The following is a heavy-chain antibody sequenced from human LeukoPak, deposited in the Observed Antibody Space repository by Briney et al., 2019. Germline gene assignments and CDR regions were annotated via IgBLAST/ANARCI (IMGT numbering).Heavy chain of an antibody. CDR1: GFTFSSYA. J-gene: IGHJ5*02. V-gene: IGHV3-23*01. D-gene: IGHD3-9*01. Sequence: PGGSLRLSCAASGFTFSSYAMSWVRQAPGKGLEWVSAISGSGGSTYYADSVKGRFTISRDNSKNTLYLQMNSLRAEDTAVYYCAKANSLYFDWLSGLNLDPWGQGTLVTVSS. CDR3: AKANSLYFDWLSGLNLDP. CDR2: ISGSGGST.